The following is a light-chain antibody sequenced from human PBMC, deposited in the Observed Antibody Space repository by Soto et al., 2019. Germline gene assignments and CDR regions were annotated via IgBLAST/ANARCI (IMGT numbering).Light chain of an antibody. V-gene: IGKV3-11*01. CDR2: GTS. CDR3: QHRSN. J-gene: IGKJ5*01. CDR1: LSVSGY. Sequence: EIVLTQSPASLALSPGERVTLSCRASLSVSGYLAWYQQRPNQAPRLLIHGTSNRATGIPARFSGEGSGTDFTLTTISLEPEDSAVYYCQHRSNFGQGTRLEIK.